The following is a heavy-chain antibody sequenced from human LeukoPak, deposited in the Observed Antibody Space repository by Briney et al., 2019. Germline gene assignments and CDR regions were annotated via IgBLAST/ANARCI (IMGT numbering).Heavy chain of an antibody. D-gene: IGHD3-22*01. V-gene: IGHV1-3*01. CDR2: INACNGNT. CDR1: GGTFSSYA. CDR3: ARGISYYYDSSGYGAFDI. Sequence: ASVKVSCKASGGTFSSYAISWVRQAPGQRLEWMGWINACNGNTKYSQKFQGRVTITRDTSASTAYMELSSLRSEDTAVYYCARGISYYYDSSGYGAFDIWGQGTMVTVSS. J-gene: IGHJ3*02.